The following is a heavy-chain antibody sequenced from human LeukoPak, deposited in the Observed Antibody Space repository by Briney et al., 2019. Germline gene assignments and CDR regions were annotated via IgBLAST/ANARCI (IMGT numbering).Heavy chain of an antibody. CDR3: ARVGSPILYYGMDV. Sequence: GSLRLSCAASGFTFSSYAMSWIRQPPGKGLEWIGYIYYSGSTNYNPSLKSRVTISVDTSKNQFSLKLSSVTAADTAVYYCARVGSPILYYGMDVWGQGTTVAVSS. CDR1: GFTFSSYA. D-gene: IGHD3-10*01. V-gene: IGHV4-59*01. CDR2: IYYSGST. J-gene: IGHJ6*02.